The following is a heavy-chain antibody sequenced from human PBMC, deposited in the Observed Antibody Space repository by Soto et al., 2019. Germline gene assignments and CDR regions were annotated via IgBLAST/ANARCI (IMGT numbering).Heavy chain of an antibody. J-gene: IGHJ4*02. CDR3: ASGGAVAGIMYFPIDY. CDR2: IWYDGSNK. D-gene: IGHD6-19*01. V-gene: IGHV3-33*08. CDR1: GFTFNNYG. Sequence: PGGSLILSCAASGFTFNNYGMHWVRQAPGKGLEWVAFIWYDGSNKYYADSVKGRFTISRDNSKNTLYLQMNRLRAEDKAGYYCASGGAVAGIMYFPIDYWGQGTLATVSS.